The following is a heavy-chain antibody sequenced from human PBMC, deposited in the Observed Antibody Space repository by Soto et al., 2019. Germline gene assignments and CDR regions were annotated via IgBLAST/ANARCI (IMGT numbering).Heavy chain of an antibody. V-gene: IGHV3-9*01. J-gene: IGHJ4*02. CDR3: ASSRGSSWAHFDY. CDR1: GFTFDDYA. Sequence: PGGSLRLSCAASGFTFDDYAMHWVRQAPGKGLEWVSGISWNSGSIGYADSVKGRFTISRDNAKNSLYLQMNSLRAEDTALYYCASSRGSSWAHFDYWGQGTLVTVSS. D-gene: IGHD6-13*01. CDR2: ISWNSGSI.